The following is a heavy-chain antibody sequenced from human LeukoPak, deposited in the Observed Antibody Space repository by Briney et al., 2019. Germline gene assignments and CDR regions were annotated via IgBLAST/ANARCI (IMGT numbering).Heavy chain of an antibody. D-gene: IGHD2-15*01. J-gene: IGHJ3*02. CDR3: ASTCSEGGGGSCPDTYDAFDI. V-gene: IGHV1-8*03. Sequence: ASVKVSCKASGDTFTSDVLCRVRHTTAHKLVWMGCMKPNSGNTGYAQKFQGRVTITRNTSRRTAYMELSSLRSEDTAVYYCASTCSEGGGGSCPDTYDAFDIWGQGTMVTVSS. CDR2: MKPNSGNT. CDR1: GDTFTSDV.